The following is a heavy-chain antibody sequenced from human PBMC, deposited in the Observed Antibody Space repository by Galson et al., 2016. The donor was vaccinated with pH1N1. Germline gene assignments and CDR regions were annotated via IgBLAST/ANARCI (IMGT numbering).Heavy chain of an antibody. Sequence: SCKASGYTFASYAINWVRQVPGQGLEWMGWIHTTTGDPSYGQGFTGRFVFSLDTSVTTAYLQISSLKTEDAAVYYCARESYRCSGGSCYFDSWGRGTLVTVSS. V-gene: IGHV7-4-1*02. J-gene: IGHJ4*02. CDR3: ARESYRCSGGSCYFDS. D-gene: IGHD2-15*01. CDR1: GYTFASYA. CDR2: IHTTTGDP.